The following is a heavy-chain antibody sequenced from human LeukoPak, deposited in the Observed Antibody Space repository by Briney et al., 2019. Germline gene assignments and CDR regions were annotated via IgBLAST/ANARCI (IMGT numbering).Heavy chain of an antibody. D-gene: IGHD4-23*01. CDR3: AKYVSGGEYGGMWYYYGMDV. Sequence: GGSLRLSCAASGFTFSSYGTSWVRQAPGKGLEWVSVISRSGGTTYYADSVKGRFTISRDNSKNTLYLQMNSLRAEDTAVYYCAKYVSGGEYGGMWYYYGMDVRGQGTTVTVSS. CDR2: ISRSGGTT. CDR1: GFTFSSYG. J-gene: IGHJ6*02. V-gene: IGHV3-23*01.